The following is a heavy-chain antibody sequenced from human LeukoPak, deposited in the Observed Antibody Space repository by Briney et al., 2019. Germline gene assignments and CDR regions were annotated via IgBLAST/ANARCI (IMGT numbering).Heavy chain of an antibody. Sequence: GGSLRLSCAASGFTFSSYAMSWVRQAPGKGLEWVSAISGSGGSTYYADSVKGRFTISRDNAKNTLYLQMNSLRAADTAVYYCARTYHSSSWDWFDPWGQGTLVTVSS. CDR3: ARTYHSSSWDWFDP. D-gene: IGHD6-13*01. J-gene: IGHJ5*02. CDR1: GFTFSSYA. V-gene: IGHV3-23*01. CDR2: ISGSGGST.